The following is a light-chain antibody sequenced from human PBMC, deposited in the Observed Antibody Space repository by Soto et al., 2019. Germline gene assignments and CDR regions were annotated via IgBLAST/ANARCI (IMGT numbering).Light chain of an antibody. CDR2: KVS. CDR1: QSLVHRDGTTY. J-gene: IGKJ4*01. V-gene: IGKV2-24*01. Sequence: DIVMTQPQLSSAVSLGQPASISCRSSQSLVHRDGTTYLSWLQQRPGQPPRLLIYKVSNLFSGVPDRFGGSGAGTDFTLKISRVEPEDVGVYYCVQATQFPLTFGGGTKVEIK. CDR3: VQATQFPLT.